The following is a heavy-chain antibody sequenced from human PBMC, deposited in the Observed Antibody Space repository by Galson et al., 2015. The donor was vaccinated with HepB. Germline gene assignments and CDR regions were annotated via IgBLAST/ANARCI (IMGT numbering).Heavy chain of an antibody. D-gene: IGHD5-18*01. Sequence: SLRLSCAASGFTFSSYGMHWVRQAPGKGLEWVAVISYDGSNKYYADSVKGRFTISRDNSKNTLYLQMNSLRAEDTAVYYCAKDEGGYSYGYDAFDIWGQGTMVTVSS. CDR1: GFTFSSYG. J-gene: IGHJ3*02. CDR2: ISYDGSNK. CDR3: AKDEGGYSYGYDAFDI. V-gene: IGHV3-30*18.